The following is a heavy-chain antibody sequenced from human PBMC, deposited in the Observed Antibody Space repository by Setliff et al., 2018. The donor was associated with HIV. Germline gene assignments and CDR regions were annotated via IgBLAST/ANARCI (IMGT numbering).Heavy chain of an antibody. CDR1: GDTFSSYA. V-gene: IGHV1-69*05. Sequence: SVKVSCKASGDTFSSYAISWVRQAPGQGLEWMGGIIPIFGTANYAQKFQGRVTLTTDTSTSTAYMELRSLTSDDTAVYYCARGYCGGGICYSPNWLDPWGQGTLVTVSS. CDR2: IIPIFGTA. CDR3: ARGYCGGGICYSPNWLDP. J-gene: IGHJ5*02. D-gene: IGHD2-15*01.